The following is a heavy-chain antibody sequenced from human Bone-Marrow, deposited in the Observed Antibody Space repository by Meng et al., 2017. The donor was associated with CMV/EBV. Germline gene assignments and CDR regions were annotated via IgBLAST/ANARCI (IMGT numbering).Heavy chain of an antibody. Sequence: GSLRLSCTVSGYSISSGYYWGWIRQPPGKGLEWIGSIYHSGSTYYNPSLKSRVTISVDTSKNQISLNLSSVTAADTALYYCARAYAATLEYWGQGSLVTVSS. CDR1: GYSISSGYY. D-gene: IGHD4/OR15-4a*01. CDR3: ARAYAATLEY. V-gene: IGHV4-38-2*02. J-gene: IGHJ4*02. CDR2: IYHSGST.